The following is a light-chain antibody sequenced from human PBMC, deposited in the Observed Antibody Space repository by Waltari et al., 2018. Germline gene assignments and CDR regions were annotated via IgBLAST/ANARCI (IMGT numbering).Light chain of an antibody. V-gene: IGLV2-14*03. J-gene: IGLJ2*01. CDR2: DVT. Sequence: QSALTQPASVSGSPGQSITISCTGTDNDIGYYDYVAWYQQHPGKAPKLLIYDVTTRPLVLSHRFSGSKSGNTASLTISGLEAEDEGDYYCSSYTSSTSLVIFGGGTKLTVL. CDR3: SSYTSSTSLVI. CDR1: DNDIGYYDY.